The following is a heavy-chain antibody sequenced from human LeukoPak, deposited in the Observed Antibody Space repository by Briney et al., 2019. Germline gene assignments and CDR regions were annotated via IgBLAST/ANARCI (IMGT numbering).Heavy chain of an antibody. J-gene: IGHJ5*02. CDR2: IYTSGST. CDR3: ARGGYYGSGNDFRFDP. D-gene: IGHD3-10*01. V-gene: IGHV4-61*02. CDR1: GGSISSSSYY. Sequence: SETLSLTCTVSGGSISSSSYYWSWIRQPAGKGLEWIGRIYTSGSTNYNPSLKSRVTMSVDTSKNQFSLKLSSVTAADTAVYYCARGGYYGSGNDFRFDPWGQGTLVTVSS.